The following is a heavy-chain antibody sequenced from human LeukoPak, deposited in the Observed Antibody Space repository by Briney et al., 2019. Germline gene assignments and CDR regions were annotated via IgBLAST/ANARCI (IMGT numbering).Heavy chain of an antibody. Sequence: GESLKISGKCSGYSFTTYWSGWVRQMSGKGLEWMGIIYPGDSDTRYSPSFQGQVTISADKSISTAYLQWSSLKASDSAMYYCARSASGWGFDDWGQGTLVTVSS. CDR1: GYSFTTYW. J-gene: IGHJ4*02. CDR3: ARSASGWGFDD. V-gene: IGHV5-51*01. CDR2: IYPGDSDT. D-gene: IGHD6-19*01.